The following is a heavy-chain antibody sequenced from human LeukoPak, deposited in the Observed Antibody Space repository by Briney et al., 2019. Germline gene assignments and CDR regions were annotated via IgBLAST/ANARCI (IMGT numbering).Heavy chain of an antibody. CDR2: ISSSSSHI. V-gene: IGHV3-21*01. D-gene: IGHD3-3*01. Sequence: GGSLRLSCAASGFTFSSYTMNWVRQAPGKGLEWVSVISSSSSHIYYADSVKGRFTISRDNAKNSLYLQMNSLRAEDTAVYYCARDGPLVPTIFGTFDPWGQGTPVTVSS. CDR1: GFTFSSYT. J-gene: IGHJ5*02. CDR3: ARDGPLVPTIFGTFDP.